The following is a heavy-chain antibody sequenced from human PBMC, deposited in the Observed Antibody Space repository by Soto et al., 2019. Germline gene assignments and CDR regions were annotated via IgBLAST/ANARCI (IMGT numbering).Heavy chain of an antibody. CDR3: ATESWFGELYY. CDR1: GYTFTSHF. D-gene: IGHD3-10*01. J-gene: IGHJ4*02. CDR2: INPSGGST. V-gene: IGHV1-46*01. Sequence: GASVKVSCKASGYTFTSHFLHWVRQAPGQGLEWMGIINPSGGSTSYAQKFQGRVTMTEDTSTDTAYMELSSLRSEDTAVYYCATESWFGELYYWGQGTLVTVSS.